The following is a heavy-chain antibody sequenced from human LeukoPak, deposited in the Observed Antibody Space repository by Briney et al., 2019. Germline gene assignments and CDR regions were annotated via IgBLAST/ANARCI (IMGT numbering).Heavy chain of an antibody. V-gene: IGHV4-39*07. CDR2: IYYSGST. CDR3: ARVRDGPSHYYYYMDV. CDR1: GGSISSSSCY. J-gene: IGHJ6*03. D-gene: IGHD5-24*01. Sequence: SETLSLTCTVSGGSISSSSCYWGWIRQPPGKGLEWIGSIYYSGSTYYNPSLKSRVTISVDTSKNQFSLKLSSVTAADTAVYYCARVRDGPSHYYYYMDVWGKGTTVTVSS.